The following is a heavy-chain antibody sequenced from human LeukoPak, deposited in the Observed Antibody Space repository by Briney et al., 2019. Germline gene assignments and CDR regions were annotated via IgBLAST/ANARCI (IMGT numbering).Heavy chain of an antibody. CDR3: ATPGGNYYDFWSGYSQGAFDI. V-gene: IGHV1-46*03. CDR1: GCTFTSYY. D-gene: IGHD3-3*01. CDR2: INPSGGST. J-gene: IGHJ3*02. Sequence: GASVKVSCKASGCTFTSYYMHWVRQAPGQGLEWMGIINPSGGSTSYAQKFQGRVTMTRDTSTSTVYMELSSLRSEDTAVYYCATPGGNYYDFWSGYSQGAFDIWGQGTMVTVSS.